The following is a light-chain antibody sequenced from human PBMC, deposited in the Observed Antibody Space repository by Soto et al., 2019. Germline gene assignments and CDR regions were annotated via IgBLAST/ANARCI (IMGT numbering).Light chain of an antibody. Sequence: QSALIQPPSVSGSPGQSDTISCTGTSSDIGNYDYVSWYHQHPGTVPKPMIYNVNTQPSGVPDRFSGSKSGNTASMTISGLQAEDEADYLCCSYTRSATPVVFGGGTKLTVL. CDR3: CSYTRSATPVV. V-gene: IGLV2-11*01. CDR1: SSDIGNYDY. J-gene: IGLJ2*01. CDR2: NVN.